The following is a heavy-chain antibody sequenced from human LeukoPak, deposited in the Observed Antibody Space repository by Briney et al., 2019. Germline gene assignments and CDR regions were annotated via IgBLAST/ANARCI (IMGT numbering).Heavy chain of an antibody. CDR3: ARAVAYGIDTGYFDY. D-gene: IGHD2-8*02. V-gene: IGHV4-59*01. CDR1: DDSITIYY. J-gene: IGHJ4*02. Sequence: SETLSLTCTVSDDSITIYYWSWIRQPPGKGLEWIGYIYYSGSTNYNPSLKSRVTISVDTSKNQFSLNLNSATAADTAVYYCARAVAYGIDTGYFDYWGQGTLVTVSS. CDR2: IYYSGST.